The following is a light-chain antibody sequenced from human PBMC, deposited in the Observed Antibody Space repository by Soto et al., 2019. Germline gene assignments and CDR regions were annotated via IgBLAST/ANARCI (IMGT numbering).Light chain of an antibody. CDR1: QDISSW. V-gene: IGKV1-12*01. J-gene: IGKJ1*01. Sequence: DIQMTQSPSSVSASVGDRITITCRSSQDISSWLAWYQQKPGKAPELLIYPASSLQSGVPSRFSGSGSGTDFTLTISSLQPEDFAAYYWLQAHSFPRTFGQGTKVEFK. CDR3: LQAHSFPRT. CDR2: PAS.